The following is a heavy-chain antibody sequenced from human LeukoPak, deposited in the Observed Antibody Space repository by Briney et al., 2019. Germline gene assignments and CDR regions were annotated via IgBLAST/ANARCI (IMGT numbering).Heavy chain of an antibody. J-gene: IGHJ4*02. Sequence: SETLSLTCAVSGYSISSGYYWGWIRQPPGKGLEWIGSIYHSGSTYYNPSLKSRVTISVDTSKNQFSLKLSSVTAADTAVYYCARAPARLCYFDYWGQGTLVTVSS. CDR1: GYSISSGYY. D-gene: IGHD6-6*01. V-gene: IGHV4-38-2*01. CDR2: IYHSGST. CDR3: ARAPARLCYFDY.